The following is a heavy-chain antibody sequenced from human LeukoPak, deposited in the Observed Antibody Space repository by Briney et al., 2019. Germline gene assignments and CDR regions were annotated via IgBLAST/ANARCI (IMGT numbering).Heavy chain of an antibody. V-gene: IGHV4-30-4*01. CDR3: ARAIGWDFATVSFDY. D-gene: IGHD4-17*01. J-gene: IGHJ4*02. CDR1: GGSISSGDYY. Sequence: SHTLSLTCTVSGGSISSGDYYWSWIRQPPGKGLEWIGYIYYSGSTYYNPSLKSRVTISVDTSKNQFSLKLSSVTAADTAVYYCARAIGWDFATVSFDYWGQGTLVTVSS. CDR2: IYYSGST.